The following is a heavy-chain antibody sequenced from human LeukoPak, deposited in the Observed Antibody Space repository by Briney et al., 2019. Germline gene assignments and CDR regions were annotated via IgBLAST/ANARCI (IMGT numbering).Heavy chain of an antibody. V-gene: IGHV1-46*01. Sequence: ASVKVSCKASGYTFTSYYMHWVRQAPGQGLEWMGIINPSGGSTSYAQKFQGRVTMTRDTSISTAYMELSRLRSDDTAVYYCARCPTYSSGWFFSNWFDPWGQGTLVTVSS. D-gene: IGHD6-19*01. CDR2: INPSGGST. CDR1: GYTFTSYY. CDR3: ARCPTYSSGWFFSNWFDP. J-gene: IGHJ5*02.